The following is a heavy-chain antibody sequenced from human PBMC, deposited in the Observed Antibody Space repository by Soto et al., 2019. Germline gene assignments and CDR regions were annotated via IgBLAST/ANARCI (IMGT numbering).Heavy chain of an antibody. CDR2: ISWNSGSI. CDR3: EKDLFTYYYALGRYYHSFDI. V-gene: IGHV3-9*01. D-gene: IGHD3-10*01. CDR1: GFSFDDYA. J-gene: IGHJ3*02. Sequence: EVQLVESGGGLVQPGRSLRLSCAASGFSFDDYAMYWVRQPPGKGLEWVSGISWNSGSIGYADSVKGRFTISRDTAKNSLYLHMNSLRAEDTALYYCEKDLFTYYYALGRYYHSFDIWGQGTMVTVSS.